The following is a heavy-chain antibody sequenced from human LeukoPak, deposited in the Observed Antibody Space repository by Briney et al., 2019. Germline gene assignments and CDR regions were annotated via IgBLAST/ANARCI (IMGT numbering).Heavy chain of an antibody. J-gene: IGHJ4*02. V-gene: IGHV3-73*01. Sequence: GGSLKLSCAASGFTFSGSAMHWVRQASGKGLEWVGRIRSKANSYATAYAASVKGRFTISRDDSKNTAYLQMNSLKTEDTAVYYCTRHGADYYDSSGYSGEDYWGQGTLVTVSS. CDR3: TRHGADYYDSSGYSGEDY. CDR2: IRSKANSYAT. D-gene: IGHD3-22*01. CDR1: GFTFSGSA.